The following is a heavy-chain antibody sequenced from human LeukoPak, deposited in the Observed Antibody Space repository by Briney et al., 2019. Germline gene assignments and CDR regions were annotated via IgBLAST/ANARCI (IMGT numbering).Heavy chain of an antibody. V-gene: IGHV1-18*01. Sequence: ASVKVSCTTSGYTFTKYSFSWVRQAPGQGLEWLGWISAYNGNTNYAQKVHGRVTMTTDTSTSTTYMDLRSLKSDDTAVYYCVRVVTGSYYTDYWGQGTLVTVSS. D-gene: IGHD1-26*01. CDR2: ISAYNGNT. CDR1: GYTFTKYS. CDR3: VRVVTGSYYTDY. J-gene: IGHJ4*02.